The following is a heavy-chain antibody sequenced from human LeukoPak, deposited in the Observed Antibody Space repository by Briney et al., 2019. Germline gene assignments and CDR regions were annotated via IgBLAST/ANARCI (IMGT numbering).Heavy chain of an antibody. CDR2: ISGSGGST. D-gene: IGHD2-2*02. Sequence: GGSLRLSCAASGFTFSSYAMSWVRQAPGEGLEWVSAISGSGGSTYFADSVKGRFTISRDNSKNTLYLQMNSLRAEDTAVYYSAKAGSHYCSSTSCYTLYRWFDPWGQGTLVTVSS. CDR1: GFTFSSYA. J-gene: IGHJ5*02. CDR3: AKAGSHYCSSTSCYTLYRWFDP. V-gene: IGHV3-23*01.